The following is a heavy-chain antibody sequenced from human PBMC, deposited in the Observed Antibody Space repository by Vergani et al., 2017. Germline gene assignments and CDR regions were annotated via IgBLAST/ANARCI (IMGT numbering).Heavy chain of an antibody. D-gene: IGHD3-10*01. J-gene: IGHJ4*02. CDR1: GGSISSSNW. Sequence: QVQLQESGPGLVKPSGTLSLTCAVSGGSISSSNWWSWVRQPPGKGLEWIGEIYHSGSTNYNPSLKSRVTISVDKSKNQFSLKLSSVTAADTAVYYCARATGYYGSGKEAYYFDYWGQGTLVTVSS. V-gene: IGHV4-4*02. CDR3: ARATGYYGSGKEAYYFDY. CDR2: IYHSGST.